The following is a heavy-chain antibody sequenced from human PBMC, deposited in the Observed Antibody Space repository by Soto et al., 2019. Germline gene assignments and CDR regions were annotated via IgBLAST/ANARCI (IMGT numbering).Heavy chain of an antibody. J-gene: IGHJ4*02. Sequence: GGSLRLSCAASGFTFSSYAMSWVRQAPGKGLEWVPAISGSGGSTYYADSVKGRFTISRDNSKNTLYLQMNSLRAEDTAVYYCAKDRFPGIAAAGTVEYWGQGTLVTVSS. CDR2: ISGSGGST. CDR3: AKDRFPGIAAAGTVEY. D-gene: IGHD6-13*01. CDR1: GFTFSSYA. V-gene: IGHV3-23*01.